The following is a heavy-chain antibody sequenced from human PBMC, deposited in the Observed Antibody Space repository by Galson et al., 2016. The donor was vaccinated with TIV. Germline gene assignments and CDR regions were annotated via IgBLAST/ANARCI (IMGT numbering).Heavy chain of an antibody. D-gene: IGHD7-27*01. J-gene: IGHJ4*02. CDR1: GLLVSDSY. Sequence: SLRLSCAASGLLVSDSYMSWVRQPPGEGLEWVSIIYPSGASYYPESTESVKGRFTISRDNSKNTVFLQINSLRVEDTAVYYCATSTMPNLGDYWGQGTLDTVST. V-gene: IGHV3-53*05. CDR2: IYPSGAS. CDR3: ATSTMPNLGDY.